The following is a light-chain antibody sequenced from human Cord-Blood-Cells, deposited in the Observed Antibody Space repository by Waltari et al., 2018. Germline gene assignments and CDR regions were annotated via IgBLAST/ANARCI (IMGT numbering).Light chain of an antibody. Sequence: SYVLTQPPSVSVAPGKTARITCGGNNIGSKSVHWYQQKPGQAPVLFVYDDSDRPSGIPEGFSGSNSVNTATLTISRVEAGDEADYDCQVWDSSSDHVVFGGGTKLTVL. CDR2: DDS. CDR3: QVWDSSSDHVV. V-gene: IGLV3-21*03. CDR1: NIGSKS. J-gene: IGLJ2*01.